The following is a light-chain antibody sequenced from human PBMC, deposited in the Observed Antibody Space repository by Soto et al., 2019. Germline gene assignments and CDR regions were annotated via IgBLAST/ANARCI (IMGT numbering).Light chain of an antibody. Sequence: EIVLTQSPGTLSLSPGERATLSCRASQSVDSTYLAWYQQKPDQSPRLLIYATSTRAAGIPDRFSGSGSGTDFTLTISRLEPDDVAVYYCQQFYNTPPYTFGQGTRLEIK. CDR3: QQFYNTPPYT. J-gene: IGKJ2*01. CDR2: ATS. V-gene: IGKV3-20*01. CDR1: QSVDSTY.